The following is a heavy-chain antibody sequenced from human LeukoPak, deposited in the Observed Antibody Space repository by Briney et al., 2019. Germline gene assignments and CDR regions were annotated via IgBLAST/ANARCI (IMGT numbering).Heavy chain of an antibody. D-gene: IGHD3-10*01. CDR3: ARDRGSDGSDQLDP. CDR2: IFSCGTT. Sequence: SETLSLTCTLSAGSINNYVLIWIRQPAGKRLEWIGRIFSCGTTNYNPSLRSRATMSVDTSKNQFSLKLSSVTAADTAVYYCARDRGSDGSDQLDPWGQGTLVTVSS. V-gene: IGHV4-4*07. J-gene: IGHJ5*02. CDR1: AGSINNYV.